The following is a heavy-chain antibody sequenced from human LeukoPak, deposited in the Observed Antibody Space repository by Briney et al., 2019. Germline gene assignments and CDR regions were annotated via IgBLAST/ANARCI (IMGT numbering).Heavy chain of an antibody. CDR1: GFTFSSYA. CDR2: ISGSGDST. CDR3: AREGGSSSWQFDY. V-gene: IGHV3-23*01. Sequence: GGSLRLSCAASGFTFSSYAMSWVRQAPGKGLEWVSAISGSGDSTYCGDSVKGRFTISRDNSKNTLYLQMNSLRAEDTAVYYCAREGGSSSWQFDYWGQGTLVTVSS. J-gene: IGHJ4*02. D-gene: IGHD6-13*01.